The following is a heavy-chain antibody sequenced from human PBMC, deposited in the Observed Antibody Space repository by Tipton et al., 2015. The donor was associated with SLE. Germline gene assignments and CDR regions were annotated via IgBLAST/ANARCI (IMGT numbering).Heavy chain of an antibody. CDR1: GASIGSGGYS. J-gene: IGHJ4*02. V-gene: IGHV4-30-2*01. CDR2: IFHSGIT. Sequence: TLSLTCAVSGASIGSGGYSWNWIRQPPGKGLQWIGYIFHSGITYYNPSLKSRVTMSVNRSKNQSSLRLTSVTAADTAVYYCARSPGYFDYWGQGTLVTVSS. CDR3: ARSPGYFDY.